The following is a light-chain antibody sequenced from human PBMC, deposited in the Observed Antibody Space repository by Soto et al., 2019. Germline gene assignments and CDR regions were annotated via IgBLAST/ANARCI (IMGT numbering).Light chain of an antibody. CDR1: QTLTTRF. V-gene: IGKV3-20*01. Sequence: EIVLTQSPGTLSLSPGERATLSCMASQTLTTRFLAWYQQKPGQAPRLLIYDASSRATGIPDRFSGSGSGTEYALASSGLVPEDFAVYSCEQYADLPYTFGQGTPVEIK. J-gene: IGKJ2*01. CDR3: EQYADLPYT. CDR2: DAS.